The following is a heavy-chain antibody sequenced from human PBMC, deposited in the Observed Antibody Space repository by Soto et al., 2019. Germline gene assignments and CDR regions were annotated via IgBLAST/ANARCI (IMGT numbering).Heavy chain of an antibody. D-gene: IGHD2-2*01. CDR1: GFTLSGND. CDR2: MSYDGSRQ. CDR3: ARGGWYASWSSSDC. J-gene: IGHJ4*02. Sequence: QVQLVESGGGVVKPGRSLRLSCAASGFTLSGNDMHWVRQAPGKGPEWVAVMSYDGSRQEEADSLKGRFTISRDSSKSTLYLQMNSLTTEDTAVYYCARGGWYASWSSSDCWGQGTLVTVSS. V-gene: IGHV3-30*03.